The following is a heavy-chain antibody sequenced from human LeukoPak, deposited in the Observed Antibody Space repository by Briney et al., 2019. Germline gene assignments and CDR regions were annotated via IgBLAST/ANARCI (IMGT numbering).Heavy chain of an antibody. CDR1: GFTFSNYG. Sequence: TGGSLRLSCAASGFTFSNYGMHWVRQAPGKGLGWVTVISYDGSYKYYADSVNGRFTISRDNSKNTLYLQMNSLRAENTAVYYCAKEKVVVVPAAILDYWGQGTLVTVSS. D-gene: IGHD2-2*01. V-gene: IGHV3-30*18. CDR3: AKEKVVVVPAAILDY. CDR2: ISYDGSYK. J-gene: IGHJ4*02.